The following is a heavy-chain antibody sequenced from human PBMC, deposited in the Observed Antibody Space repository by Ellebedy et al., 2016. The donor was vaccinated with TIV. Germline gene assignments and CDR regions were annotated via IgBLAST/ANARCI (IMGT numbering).Heavy chain of an antibody. CDR2: IRPDGNRK. CDR3: ARTGYGYHGMDV. V-gene: IGHV3-30*02. J-gene: IGHJ6*02. D-gene: IGHD5-12*01. CDR1: GFTFLFYG. Sequence: GESLKISCAASGFTFLFYGMHWVRQAPGKGLEWVAYIRPDGNRKDYAESVKGRFTISRDNAKNSLFMQMNNLRAEDTAVYYCARTGYGYHGMDVWGQGTTVSVSS.